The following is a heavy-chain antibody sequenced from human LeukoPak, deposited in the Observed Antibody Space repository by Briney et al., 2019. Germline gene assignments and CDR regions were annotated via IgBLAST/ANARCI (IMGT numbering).Heavy chain of an antibody. D-gene: IGHD3-10*01. CDR3: ARYYYGSGKQPY. CDR2: IYYSGGT. V-gene: IGHV4-39*01. J-gene: IGHJ4*02. CDR1: GGSISSSSYF. Sequence: SETLSLTCTVSGGSISSSSYFWGWIRQPPGKGLECIGNIYYSGGTSYNPSLKSRATISVDTSKNQFSVKLSSVTAADTAIYYCARYYYGSGKQPYWGQGTLVTVSS.